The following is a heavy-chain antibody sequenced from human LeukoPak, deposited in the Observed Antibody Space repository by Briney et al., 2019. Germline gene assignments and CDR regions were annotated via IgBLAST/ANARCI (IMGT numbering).Heavy chain of an antibody. CDR1: GGSFSGYY. D-gene: IGHD1-26*01. CDR2: INHSGSH. Sequence: SETLSLTCAVYGGSFSGYYWSWIRPPPGKGLEWVGAINHSGSHNYHPSRKSRVNISVDTSKNQFSLKLSSVTAAVTAVYYCARRVRHSGSYYLDYWGQGTLVTAS. J-gene: IGHJ4*02. V-gene: IGHV4-34*01. CDR3: ARRVRHSGSYYLDY.